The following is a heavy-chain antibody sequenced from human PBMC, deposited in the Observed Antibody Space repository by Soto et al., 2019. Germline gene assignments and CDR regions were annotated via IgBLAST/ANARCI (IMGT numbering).Heavy chain of an antibody. Sequence: GGSLRLSCSASGFTLSSYNMNWVRQAPGNGLEYLSAISSSGGSTYYADSVKGRFTISRDNSKNTLYLQMSSLRAEDTAVYYCVKTIDYWGQGTLVTVSS. CDR1: GFTLSSYN. V-gene: IGHV3-64D*06. J-gene: IGHJ4*02. CDR2: ISSSGGST. CDR3: VKTIDY.